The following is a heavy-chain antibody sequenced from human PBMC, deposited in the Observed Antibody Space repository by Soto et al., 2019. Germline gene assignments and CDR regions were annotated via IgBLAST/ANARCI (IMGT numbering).Heavy chain of an antibody. CDR2: ISGSGGST. D-gene: IGHD3-3*01. CDR3: AKKRRFLEWLSNYYYYMDV. J-gene: IGHJ6*03. V-gene: IGHV3-23*01. Sequence: GGSLRLSCAASGFTFSSYAMSWVRQAPGKGLEWVSAISGSGGSTYYADSVKGRFTISRDNSKNTLYLQMNSLRAEDTAVYYCAKKRRFLEWLSNYYYYMDVWGKGTTVTVSS. CDR1: GFTFSSYA.